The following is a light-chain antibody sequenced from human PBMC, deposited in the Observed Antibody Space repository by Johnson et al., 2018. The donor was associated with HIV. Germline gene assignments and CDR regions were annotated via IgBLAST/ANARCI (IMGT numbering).Light chain of an antibody. CDR3: GAWVSGLTAHFV. CDR1: NSNIGYNS. V-gene: IGLV1-51*02. CDR2: ENN. J-gene: IGLJ1*01. Sequence: QSVLTQPPSVSAAPGQRVTISCSGNNSNIGYNSVSWYQQVPGAAPKLLIYENNNRPSGIADRFSASKSGPSTTLDINGFQTWHEADYHCGAWVSGLTAHFVFGSGTTITVL.